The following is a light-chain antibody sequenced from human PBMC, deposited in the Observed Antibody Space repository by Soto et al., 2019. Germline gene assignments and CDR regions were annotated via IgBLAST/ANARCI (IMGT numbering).Light chain of an antibody. Sequence: EIVMTQSPATLSVSPGERATLSCRASQSVDNNLVWYQQQPGQAPRLLVYAASTRATGLPAKYSGSGSGTEFTLTISSLQSEEFAVYYCQQYNDWPQTFGQGTKVEIK. CDR3: QQYNDWPQT. J-gene: IGKJ1*01. CDR2: AAS. V-gene: IGKV3-15*01. CDR1: QSVDNN.